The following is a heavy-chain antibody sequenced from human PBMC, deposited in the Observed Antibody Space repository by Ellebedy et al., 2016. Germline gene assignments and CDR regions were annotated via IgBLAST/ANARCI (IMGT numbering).Heavy chain of an antibody. CDR2: LYRGGST. CDR3: ANSPPLGFVFTSLDV. Sequence: GESLKISCAASGFSVSSNDMSWVRQAPGKGLEWVSILYRGGSTYYADSVKGRFTISRDNSKNTLYLQMNSLRVEDTAVYYCANSPPLGFVFTSLDVWGQGTTVTVSS. CDR1: GFSVSSND. D-gene: IGHD3-16*01. V-gene: IGHV3-53*01. J-gene: IGHJ6*02.